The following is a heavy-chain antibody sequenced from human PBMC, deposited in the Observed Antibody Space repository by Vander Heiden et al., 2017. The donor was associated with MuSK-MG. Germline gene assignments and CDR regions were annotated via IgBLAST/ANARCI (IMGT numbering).Heavy chain of an antibody. CDR3: ARTYCGGDCYRYFDY. CDR2: INPNSGGT. Sequence: QVHLVQSGAEVKKPGASVKVSCKASGYTFTGYYMHWVRQAPGQGLEWMGWINPNSGGTNYAQKFQGWVTMTRDTSISTAYMELSRLRSDDTAVYYCARTYCGGDCYRYFDYWGQGTLVTVSS. CDR1: GYTFTGYY. J-gene: IGHJ4*02. V-gene: IGHV1-2*04. D-gene: IGHD2-21*02.